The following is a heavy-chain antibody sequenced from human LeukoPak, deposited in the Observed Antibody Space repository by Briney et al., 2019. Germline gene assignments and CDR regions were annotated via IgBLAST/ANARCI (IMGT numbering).Heavy chain of an antibody. D-gene: IGHD3-9*01. Sequence: GGSLRLSCAASGFTFSSYEMNWVRQAPGKGLEWVSYISSSGSTIYYADSVKGRFTISRDNAKNSLYLQMNSLRAEDTAVYYCARERYLDWLFAYWGQGTLVTVPS. J-gene: IGHJ4*02. CDR3: ARERYLDWLFAY. CDR2: ISSSGSTI. V-gene: IGHV3-48*03. CDR1: GFTFSSYE.